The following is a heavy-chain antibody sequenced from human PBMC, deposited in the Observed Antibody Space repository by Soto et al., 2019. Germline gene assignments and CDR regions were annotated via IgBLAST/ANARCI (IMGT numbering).Heavy chain of an antibody. CDR2: FDPEDGET. Sequence: ASVEVSFKXSGYTLTELSMHRVRQAPGKGLEWMGGFDPEDGETIYAQKFQGRVTMTEDTSTDTAYMELSSLRSEDTAVYYCPTLSNDFWSGPNNWFDPWGQGTLVTVSS. CDR1: GYTLTELS. D-gene: IGHD3-3*01. V-gene: IGHV1-24*01. CDR3: PTLSNDFWSGPNNWFDP. J-gene: IGHJ5*02.